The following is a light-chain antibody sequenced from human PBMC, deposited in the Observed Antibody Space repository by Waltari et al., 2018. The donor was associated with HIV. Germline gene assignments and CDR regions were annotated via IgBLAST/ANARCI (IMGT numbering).Light chain of an antibody. CDR2: WAS. CDR1: QSVYSSSDNNNY. Sequence: DIVMTQSPDSLAVSMGERATINCNSSQSVYSSSDNNNYLVGYKQNPGQPPKLVISWASTRESGVPDRFSGSGSGTDFALTFSSLQAEDVAVYYGQPCYATPVTFGGGTKVEIK. CDR3: QPCYATPVT. J-gene: IGKJ4*01. V-gene: IGKV4-1*01.